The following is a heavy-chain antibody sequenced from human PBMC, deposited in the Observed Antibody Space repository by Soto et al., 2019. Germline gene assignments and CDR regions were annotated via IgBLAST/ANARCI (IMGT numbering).Heavy chain of an antibody. J-gene: IGHJ6*04. Sequence: GGSLRLSCAASGFTFSSYAMSWVRQAPGKGLEWVSAISGSGGSTYYADSVKGRFTISRDNSKNTLYLQMNSLRAEDTAVYYCAKDRGYVWGIYRYYYYGMYVWGKGTTVTFPS. CDR1: GFTFSSYA. V-gene: IGHV3-23*01. D-gene: IGHD3-16*02. CDR2: ISGSGGST. CDR3: AKDRGYVWGIYRYYYYGMYV.